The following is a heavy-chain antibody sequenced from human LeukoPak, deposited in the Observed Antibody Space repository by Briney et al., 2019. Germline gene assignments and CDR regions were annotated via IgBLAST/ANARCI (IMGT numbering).Heavy chain of an antibody. V-gene: IGHV1-18*01. Sequence: GASVKVSCKASGYTFTSYGISWVRQAPGQGLEWMGWISAYNGNTNYAQKLQGRVTMTTDTSISTAYMELSRLRSDDTAVYYCARAITPLVLELADYWGQGTLVTVSS. D-gene: IGHD1-7*01. J-gene: IGHJ4*02. CDR3: ARAITPLVLELADY. CDR1: GYTFTSYG. CDR2: ISAYNGNT.